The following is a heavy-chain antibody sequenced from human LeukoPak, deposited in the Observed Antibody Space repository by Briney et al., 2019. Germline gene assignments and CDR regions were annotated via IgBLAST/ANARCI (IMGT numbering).Heavy chain of an antibody. CDR3: ARAVGSISMIVVVTPSDY. CDR1: GFTFSDYY. D-gene: IGHD3-22*01. CDR2: ISSGSSHI. V-gene: IGHV3-21*01. Sequence: PGGSLRLSCAASGFTFSDYYMNWVRQAPGKGLEWVSSISSGSSHIHYADSVKGRFTISRDNAKDPLYLQMNSLRAEDTAVYYCARAVGSISMIVVVTPSDYWGQGTLVTVSS. J-gene: IGHJ4*02.